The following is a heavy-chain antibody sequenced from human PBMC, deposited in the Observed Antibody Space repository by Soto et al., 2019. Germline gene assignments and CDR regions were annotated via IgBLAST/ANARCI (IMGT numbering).Heavy chain of an antibody. CDR3: ARADNWNPFDY. CDR1: GGSISSGDYY. Sequence: PSETLSLTCTVCGGSISSGDYYWSWIRQPPGKGLEWIGYIYYSGSTYYNPSLKSRVTISVDTSKNQFSLKLSSVTAADTAVYYCARADNWNPFDYWGQGTLVTVSS. D-gene: IGHD1-20*01. CDR2: IYYSGST. V-gene: IGHV4-30-4*01. J-gene: IGHJ4*02.